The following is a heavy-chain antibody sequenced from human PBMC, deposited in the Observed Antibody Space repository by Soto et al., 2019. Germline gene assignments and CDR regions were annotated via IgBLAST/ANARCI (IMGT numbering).Heavy chain of an antibody. D-gene: IGHD3-10*01. CDR2: IIPIFGTA. Sequence: QVQLVQSGAVVKKPGSSVKVSCKASGGTFSSYAISWVRQAPGQGLEWMGGIIPIFGTANYAQKFQGRVTITADESTSTAYMELSSLRSEDTAVYYCASVYYYGSGRLDGMDVWGQGTTVTVSS. CDR1: GGTFSSYA. J-gene: IGHJ6*02. CDR3: ASVYYYGSGRLDGMDV. V-gene: IGHV1-69*01.